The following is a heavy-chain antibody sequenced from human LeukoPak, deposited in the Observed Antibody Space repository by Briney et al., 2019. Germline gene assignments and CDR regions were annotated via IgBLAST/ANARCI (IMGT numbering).Heavy chain of an antibody. Sequence: PGGSLRLSCAASGFTFSSFSMKWVRQAPGKGLEWVSYISSGSGTIYYADSVKGRFTISRDNAKNSLYLQMSSLRAEDTAVYYCARDMGSSSYYMDVWGKGTTVTVSS. CDR3: ARDMGSSSYYMDV. J-gene: IGHJ6*03. CDR2: ISSGSGTI. CDR1: GFTFSSFS. V-gene: IGHV3-48*01. D-gene: IGHD6-6*01.